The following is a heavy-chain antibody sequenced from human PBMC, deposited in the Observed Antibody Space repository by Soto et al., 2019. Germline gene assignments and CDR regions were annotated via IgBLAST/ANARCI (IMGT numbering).Heavy chain of an antibody. J-gene: IGHJ6*02. V-gene: IGHV4-34*01. D-gene: IGHD3-10*01. Sequence: SETLSLTCAVYGGSFSGYYWSWIRQPPGKGLEWIGEINHSGSTNYNPTLKSRVTISVDTSKNQFSLKLTSVTAADTAVYYCARVGLLWFGELPWIPPGYYGMDVWGQGTTVTVSS. CDR3: ARVGLLWFGELPWIPPGYYGMDV. CDR1: GGSFSGYY. CDR2: INHSGST.